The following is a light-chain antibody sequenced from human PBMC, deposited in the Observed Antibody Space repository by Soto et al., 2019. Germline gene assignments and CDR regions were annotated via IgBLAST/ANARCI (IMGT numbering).Light chain of an antibody. CDR1: QSVFSNSNNKKY. Sequence: DIVMTQSADSLAVSLGERATTNCKSSQSVFSNSNNKKYLAWYQQKPRQPPKLLIHWASIRESGVPDRFSGSGSGTDFTLTINSLQAEDVAVYYCQQYYSTPWTVGQGTKVDSK. CDR2: WAS. CDR3: QQYYSTPWT. V-gene: IGKV4-1*01. J-gene: IGKJ1*01.